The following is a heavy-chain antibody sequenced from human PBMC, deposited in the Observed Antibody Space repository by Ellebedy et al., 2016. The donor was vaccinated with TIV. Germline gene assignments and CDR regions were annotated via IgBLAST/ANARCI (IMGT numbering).Heavy chain of an antibody. V-gene: IGHV4-39*07. D-gene: IGHD2-8*01. CDR3: VRDHKWAFDI. CDR2: ISYSGST. J-gene: IGHJ3*02. Sequence: MPSETLSLTCTVSGGSISSSSYYRGWIRQPPGKGLEWIGSISYSGSTYYNPPLKSRVTISVDTSKNKFSLKLSSVTAADTAVYYCVRDHKWAFDIWGQGTMVTVSS. CDR1: GGSISSSSYY.